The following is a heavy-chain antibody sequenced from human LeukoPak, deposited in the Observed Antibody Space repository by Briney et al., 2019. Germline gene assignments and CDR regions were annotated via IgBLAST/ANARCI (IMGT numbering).Heavy chain of an antibody. Sequence: GGSLRLSCAASGFTFSSYWMHRVRQAPGKGLVWVSRINSDGSSTSYADSVKGRFTISRDNAKNTLYLQMNSLRAEDTAVYYCARETLLTGKDYWGQGTLVTVSS. D-gene: IGHD3-9*01. J-gene: IGHJ4*02. CDR1: GFTFSSYW. CDR3: ARETLLTGKDY. CDR2: INSDGSST. V-gene: IGHV3-74*01.